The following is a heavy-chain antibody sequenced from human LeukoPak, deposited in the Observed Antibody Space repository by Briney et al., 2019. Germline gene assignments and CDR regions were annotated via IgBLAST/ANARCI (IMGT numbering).Heavy chain of an antibody. D-gene: IGHD3-22*01. Sequence: ASVKVSCKASGYTFTSYGISWVRQAPGQGLEWMGWISAYNGNTNYAQKLQGRVTMTTDTSTSTAYMELRSLRSDDTAVYYCAREGYYYDSSEVPFDYWGQGTLVTVSS. V-gene: IGHV1-18*01. J-gene: IGHJ4*02. CDR3: AREGYYYDSSEVPFDY. CDR1: GYTFTSYG. CDR2: ISAYNGNT.